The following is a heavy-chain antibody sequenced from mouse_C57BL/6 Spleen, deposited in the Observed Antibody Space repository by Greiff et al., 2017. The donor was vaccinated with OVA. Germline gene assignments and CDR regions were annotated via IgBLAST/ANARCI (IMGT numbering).Heavy chain of an antibody. J-gene: IGHJ1*03. Sequence: VQLQQSGPELVKPGASVKISCKASGYTFTDYYMNWVKQSHGKSLEWIGDINPNNGGTSYNQKFKGKATLTVDKSSSTAYMELRSLTSEDSAVYYCARLYDYDGYWYFDVWGTGTTVTVSS. CDR2: INPNNGGT. D-gene: IGHD2-4*01. CDR1: GYTFTDYY. V-gene: IGHV1-26*01. CDR3: ARLYDYDGYWYFDV.